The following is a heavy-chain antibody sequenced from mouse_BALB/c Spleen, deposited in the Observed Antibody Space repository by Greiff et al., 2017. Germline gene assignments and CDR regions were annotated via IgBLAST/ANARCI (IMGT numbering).Heavy chain of an antibody. CDR3: TRGKYYGSSYGYAMDY. CDR1: GYTFTSYY. Sequence: QVHVKQSGAELVKPGASVKLSCKASGYTFTSYYMYWVKQRPGQGLEWIGEINPSNGGTNFNEKFKSKATLTVDKSSSTAYMQLSSLTSEDSAVYYCTRGKYYGSSYGYAMDYWGQGTSVTVSS. CDR2: INPSNGGT. V-gene: IGHV1S81*02. J-gene: IGHJ4*01. D-gene: IGHD1-1*01.